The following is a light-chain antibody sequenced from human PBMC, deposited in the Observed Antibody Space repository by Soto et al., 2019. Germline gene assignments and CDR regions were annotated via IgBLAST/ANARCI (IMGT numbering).Light chain of an antibody. V-gene: IGLV2-8*01. Sequence: SALTQPPSASGSPGQSLTISCSGTSSDVGGYNYISWYQQYPGKAPKLLIYEVTKRPSGVPDRFSGSKSGDTASLTVSGLQAEDEADYYRSSYAANNNLRVFGTGTKVTVL. J-gene: IGLJ1*01. CDR1: SSDVGGYNY. CDR2: EVT. CDR3: SSYAANNNLRV.